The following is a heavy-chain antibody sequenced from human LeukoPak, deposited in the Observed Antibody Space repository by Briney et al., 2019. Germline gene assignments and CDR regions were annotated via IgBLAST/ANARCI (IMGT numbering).Heavy chain of an antibody. CDR2: ISYDGSNK. D-gene: IGHD1-1*01. V-gene: IGHV3-30*03. Sequence: GGSLRLSCAASGFTFSSYGMHWVRQAPGKGLEWVAVISYDGSNKYYADSVKGRFTISRDNSKNTLYLQMNSLRAEDTAVYYCARDHNWVVDYWGQGTLVTVSS. CDR3: ARDHNWVVDY. CDR1: GFTFSSYG. J-gene: IGHJ4*02.